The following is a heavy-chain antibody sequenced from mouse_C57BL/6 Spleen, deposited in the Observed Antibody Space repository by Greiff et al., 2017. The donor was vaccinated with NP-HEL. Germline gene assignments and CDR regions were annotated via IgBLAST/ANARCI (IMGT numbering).Heavy chain of an antibody. CDR3: TRRIYYGYFDV. V-gene: IGHV1-15*01. Sequence: QVHVKQSGAELVRPGASVTLSCKASGYTFTDYEMHWVKQTPVHGLEWIGAIDPETGGTAYNQKFKGKAILTADKSSSTAYMELRSLTSEDSAVYYCTRRIYYGYFDVWGTGTTVTVSS. J-gene: IGHJ1*03. D-gene: IGHD2-1*01. CDR2: IDPETGGT. CDR1: GYTFTDYE.